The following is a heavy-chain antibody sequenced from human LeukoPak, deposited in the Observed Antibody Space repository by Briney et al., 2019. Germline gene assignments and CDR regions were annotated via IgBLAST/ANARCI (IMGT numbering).Heavy chain of an antibody. D-gene: IGHD3-22*01. CDR2: ISGSGGST. CDR1: GFPFSSYA. J-gene: IGHJ4*02. Sequence: GGSLSLSCAASGFPFSSYAMSWVRQAPGKGLEWVSAISGSGGSTYYADSVKGRFTISRDNSKNTLYLQMNSLRAEDTAVYYCAELGYYDSRSPFDYWGQGTLVTVSS. CDR3: AELGYYDSRSPFDY. V-gene: IGHV3-23*01.